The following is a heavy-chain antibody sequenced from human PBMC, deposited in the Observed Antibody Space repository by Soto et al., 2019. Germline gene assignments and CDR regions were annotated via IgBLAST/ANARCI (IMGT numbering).Heavy chain of an antibody. D-gene: IGHD2-15*01. CDR1: GGTFSSYA. CDR3: ARDYRRSPYCSGGSCYSVSAFDI. CDR2: IIPIFGTA. Sequence: AASVKVSCKASGGTFSSYAISWVRQAPGQGLEWMGGIIPIFGTANYAQKFQGRVTITADESTSTAYMELSSLRSEDTAVYYCARDYRRSPYCSGGSCYSVSAFDIWGQGTMVTVSS. V-gene: IGHV1-69*13. J-gene: IGHJ3*02.